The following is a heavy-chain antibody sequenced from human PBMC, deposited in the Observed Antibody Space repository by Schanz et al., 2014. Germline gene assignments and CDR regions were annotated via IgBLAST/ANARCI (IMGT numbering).Heavy chain of an antibody. Sequence: EVQLLESGGGLVQPGGSPRLSCIGSGFTFRSYALGWVRQAPGKGLEWVSRMIGSGSSVFYADSVKGRFTIARDNSKNTLFLQMDSLRVEDTAVYYCARDGDFDYWGQGTLVTVSS. V-gene: IGHV3-23*01. CDR1: GFTFRSYA. J-gene: IGHJ4*02. CDR3: ARDGDFDY. CDR2: MIGSGSSV.